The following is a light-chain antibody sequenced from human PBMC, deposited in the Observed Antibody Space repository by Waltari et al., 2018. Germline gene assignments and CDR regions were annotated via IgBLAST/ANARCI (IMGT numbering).Light chain of an antibody. CDR2: DDN. Sequence: QSALTQPASVSGSPGQSITISCTGTSSDVGNYNLVSWYQQYPGKAPKVMIYDDNRRPSGFSDRLSGSKSGNTASLTISGVQAEDEADYYCCSYAGSYTWVFGGGTKLTVL. J-gene: IGLJ3*02. CDR1: SSDVGNYNL. CDR3: CSYAGSYTWV. V-gene: IGLV2-23*01.